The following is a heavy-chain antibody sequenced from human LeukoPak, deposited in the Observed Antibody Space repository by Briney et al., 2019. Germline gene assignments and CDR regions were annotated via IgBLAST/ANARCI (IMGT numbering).Heavy chain of an antibody. V-gene: IGHV4-31*03. CDR2: IYYSGSA. Sequence: PSETLSLTCTVSGASIIYGAYYWSWIRQHPGKGLEWIGYIYYSGSAYYNPSLQSRVTISVDTSKNQFSLNLSSVSAADTAVYYCARAYDSRGYYYFDSFDIWGQGTMVTVSS. D-gene: IGHD3-22*01. CDR1: GASIIYGAYY. CDR3: ARAYDSRGYYYFDSFDI. J-gene: IGHJ3*02.